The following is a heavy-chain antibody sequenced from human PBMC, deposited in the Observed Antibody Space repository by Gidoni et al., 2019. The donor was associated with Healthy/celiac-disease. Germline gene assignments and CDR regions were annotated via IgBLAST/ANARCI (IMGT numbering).Heavy chain of an antibody. J-gene: IGHJ4*02. CDR1: GFTFDDYA. D-gene: IGHD3-22*01. V-gene: IGHV3-9*01. CDR2: ISWNSGSI. Sequence: EVQLVESGGGLVQPGRSLRLSCAASGFTFDDYAMHWVRQAPGKGLEWVSGISWNSGSIGYADSVKGRFTISRDNAKNSLYLQMNSLRAEDTALYYCAKGSNYDSSGYHDGWGQGTLVTVSS. CDR3: AKGSNYDSSGYHDG.